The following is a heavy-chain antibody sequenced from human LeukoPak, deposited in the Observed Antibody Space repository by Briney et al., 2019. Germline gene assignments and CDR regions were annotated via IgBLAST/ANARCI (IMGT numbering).Heavy chain of an antibody. CDR2: IYYSGST. D-gene: IGHD1-14*01. Sequence: SQTLSLTCTVSGGSISSGGYYWSWIRRHPGKGLEWIGYIYYSGSTYYNPSLKSRVTISVDTSKNQFSLKLSSVTAADTAVYYCAREDVLDRRNIDYWGQGTLVTVSS. CDR1: GGSISSGGYY. J-gene: IGHJ4*02. V-gene: IGHV4-31*03. CDR3: AREDVLDRRNIDY.